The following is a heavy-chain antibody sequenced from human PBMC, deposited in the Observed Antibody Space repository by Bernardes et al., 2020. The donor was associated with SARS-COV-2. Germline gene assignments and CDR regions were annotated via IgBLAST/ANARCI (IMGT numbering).Heavy chain of an antibody. Sequence: SETLSLTCAVSGGSISSSNWWSWVRQPPGKGLEWIGEIYHSGSTNYNPSLKSRVTISVDKSKNQFSLKLSSVTAADTAVYYCARDLGVYGYSSGGAHWGQGTLVTVSS. CDR1: GGSISSSNW. CDR3: ARDLGVYGYSSGGAH. D-gene: IGHD6-19*01. V-gene: IGHV4-4*02. J-gene: IGHJ4*02. CDR2: IYHSGST.